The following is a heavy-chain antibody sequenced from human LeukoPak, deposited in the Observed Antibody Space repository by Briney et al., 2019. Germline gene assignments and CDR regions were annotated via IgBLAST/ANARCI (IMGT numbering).Heavy chain of an antibody. J-gene: IGHJ4*02. D-gene: IGHD6-13*01. CDR1: GFTFSTYW. V-gene: IGHV3-7*01. Sequence: GGSLRLSCAASGFTFSTYWMSWVRQAPGKEPEWVANIKQDGSEKYYLDSVKGRFTISRDNAKNSLYLQMNSLRAEDTAVYFCTREAAAGIDYWGQGTLVTVSS. CDR2: IKQDGSEK. CDR3: TREAAAGIDY.